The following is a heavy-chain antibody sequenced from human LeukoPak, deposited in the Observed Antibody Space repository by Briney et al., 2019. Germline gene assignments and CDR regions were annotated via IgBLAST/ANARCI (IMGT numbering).Heavy chain of an antibody. D-gene: IGHD3-22*01. CDR1: GFSLSNAW. V-gene: IGHV3-15*01. CDR3: TTSYYDNSGFRA. Sequence: GESLRLSCAASGFSLSNAWMSWVRQAPGKGLEWVGRIKTKTDGGTIDYAAPVKGRSTISRDDSKNMVYLLMNSLKTEDTAVYYCTTSYYDNSGFRAWGQGTLVTVSS. J-gene: IGHJ4*02. CDR2: IKTKTDGGTI.